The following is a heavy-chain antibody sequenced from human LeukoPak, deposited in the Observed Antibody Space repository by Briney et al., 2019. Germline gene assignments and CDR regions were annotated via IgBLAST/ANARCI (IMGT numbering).Heavy chain of an antibody. D-gene: IGHD6-13*01. CDR3: ARPPSVGQLVPGVVWEY. CDR2: INPSGGST. V-gene: IGHV1-46*03. Sequence: ASVKVSRKASGYTFTSYYMHWVRQAPGQGLEWMGIINPSGGSTSYAQKFQGRVTITRDTSTSTVYMELSSLRSEDTDVYYCARPPSVGQLVPGVVWEYWGQGTLVTVSS. J-gene: IGHJ4*02. CDR1: GYTFTSYY.